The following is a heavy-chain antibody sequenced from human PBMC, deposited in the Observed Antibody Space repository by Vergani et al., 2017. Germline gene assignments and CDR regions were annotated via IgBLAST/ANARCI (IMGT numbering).Heavy chain of an antibody. J-gene: IGHJ2*01. D-gene: IGHD4-23*01. V-gene: IGHV4-61*02. CDR2: IYVSGIT. CDR3: ARDNKQLRPKAFDL. Sequence: QVQLQESGPGLVKPSQTLSLTCTVSGASLNNDFYYWHWIRQPAGKGLEWIGRIYVSGITDYNSSLQSRVSMSVDTSKNQFSLTLTSVTASDTAVYYCARDNKQLRPKAFDLWGRGTLVTVSS. CDR1: GASLNNDFYY.